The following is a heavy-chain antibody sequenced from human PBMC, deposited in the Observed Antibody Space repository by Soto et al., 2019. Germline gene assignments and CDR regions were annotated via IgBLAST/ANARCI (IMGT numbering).Heavy chain of an antibody. D-gene: IGHD4-17*01. CDR3: ARDMYGDYALDS. V-gene: IGHV3-48*01. CDR2: ISSSGNTI. CDR1: GFTFSSYS. J-gene: IGHJ4*02. Sequence: EVHLVESGGSLVQPGGSLRVSCAASGFTFSSYSMNWVRQAPGKGLEWVSYISSSGNTIYYADSVKGRFTISRDSANSSLYLQMNSLRAEDTAVYYCARDMYGDYALDSWGQGTLVTVSS.